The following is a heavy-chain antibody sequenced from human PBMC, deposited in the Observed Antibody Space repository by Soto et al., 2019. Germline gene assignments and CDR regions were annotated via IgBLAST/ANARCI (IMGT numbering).Heavy chain of an antibody. Sequence: QMQLVQSGPEVKKPGTSVKVSCKASGFTFTNSAVQWVRQARGQRLEWIGWIVVGSGNTNYAQKFQARVTITRDMSTTTAYMELSSLRSEDTAVYYCATDKGDSYGYGSYWSQGTLVTVSS. J-gene: IGHJ4*02. CDR3: ATDKGDSYGYGSY. CDR2: IVVGSGNT. V-gene: IGHV1-58*01. CDR1: GFTFTNSA. D-gene: IGHD5-18*01.